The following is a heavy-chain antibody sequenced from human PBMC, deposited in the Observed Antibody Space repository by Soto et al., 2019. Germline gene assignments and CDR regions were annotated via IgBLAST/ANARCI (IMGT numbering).Heavy chain of an antibody. Sequence: PGGSLRLSCTASGFTFGDYAMSWFRQAPGKGLEWVGFIRSKAYGGTTEYAASVKGRFTISRDDSKSIAYLQMNSLKTEDTAVYYCTRDLWKWELLGGDAFDIWGQGTMVTVSS. CDR3: TRDLWKWELLGGDAFDI. CDR2: IRSKAYGGTT. J-gene: IGHJ3*02. V-gene: IGHV3-49*03. D-gene: IGHD1-26*01. CDR1: GFTFGDYA.